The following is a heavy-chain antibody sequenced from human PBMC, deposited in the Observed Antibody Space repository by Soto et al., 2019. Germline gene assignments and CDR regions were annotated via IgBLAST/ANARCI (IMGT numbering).Heavy chain of an antibody. CDR2: ISAYNGNT. Sequence: QVQLVQSGAEVKKPGASVKVSCKASGYTFTSYGISWVRQAPGQGLEWMGWISAYNGNTNYAQKLQGRVTMTTDTSPSTAYMELRSLRSDDTAVYYCARDPNSLPAAIAYGMDVWGQGTTVTVSS. CDR3: ARDPNSLPAAIAYGMDV. D-gene: IGHD2-2*02. CDR1: GYTFTSYG. J-gene: IGHJ6*02. V-gene: IGHV1-18*04.